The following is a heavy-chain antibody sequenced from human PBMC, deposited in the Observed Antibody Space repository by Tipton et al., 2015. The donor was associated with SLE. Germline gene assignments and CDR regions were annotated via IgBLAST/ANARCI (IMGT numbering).Heavy chain of an antibody. CDR3: ARDHGYWGYFDY. V-gene: IGHV4-59*01. D-gene: IGHD3-22*01. CDR1: GGSISSYY. J-gene: IGHJ4*02. CDR2: IYYSGST. Sequence: LRLSCTVSGGSISSYYWSWIRQPPGKGLEWIGYIYYSGSTNYNPSLKSRVTISVDTSKNQFSLKLSSVTAADTAEYYCARDHGYWGYFDYWGQGTLVTVSS.